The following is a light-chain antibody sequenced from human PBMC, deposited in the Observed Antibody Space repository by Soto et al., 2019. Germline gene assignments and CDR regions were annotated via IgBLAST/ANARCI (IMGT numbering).Light chain of an antibody. J-gene: IGLJ1*01. V-gene: IGLV1-40*01. Sequence: QSVLTQAHSVSEEPGQRVTISCTGPSSNIGAGYEAHWYQQVPGTAPKLLIYENNNRPSGVPDRFSGSKSGTSASLAITGLQAEDEAEYYCQSYDSSLSGYVFGTGTKVTVL. CDR3: QSYDSSLSGYV. CDR2: ENN. CDR1: SSNIGAGYE.